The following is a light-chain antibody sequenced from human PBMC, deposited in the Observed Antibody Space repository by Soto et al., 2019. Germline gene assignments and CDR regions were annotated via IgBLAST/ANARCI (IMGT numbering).Light chain of an antibody. J-gene: IGKJ2*01. V-gene: IGKV1-27*01. Sequence: DIQMTQPPSSLSASVGTRVTITGRARQGINNYLAWYQQKPGKVPKLLIYAASTLQSGGPSRFSGSGSGTDFTLTISSLQPEAVATYYCQKYNSAPHTFGQGTKVDIK. CDR1: QGINNY. CDR2: AAS. CDR3: QKYNSAPHT.